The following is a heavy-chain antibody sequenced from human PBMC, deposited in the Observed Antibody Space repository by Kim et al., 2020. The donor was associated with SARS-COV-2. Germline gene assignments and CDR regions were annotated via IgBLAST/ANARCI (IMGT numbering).Heavy chain of an antibody. Sequence: ANYAQKFQGRVTNTAYESTSTAYMELSRLRSEDTAVYYCARDNGDYYFDYWGQGTLVTVSS. V-gene: IGHV1-69*01. J-gene: IGHJ4*02. D-gene: IGHD4-17*01. CDR3: ARDNGDYYFDY. CDR2: A.